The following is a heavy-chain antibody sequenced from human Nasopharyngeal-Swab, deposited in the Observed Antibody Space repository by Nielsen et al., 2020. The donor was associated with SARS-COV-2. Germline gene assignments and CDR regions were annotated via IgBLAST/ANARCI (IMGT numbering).Heavy chain of an antibody. D-gene: IGHD3-10*01. CDR1: GFTFSSYA. CDR2: ISSNGGST. Sequence: GESLKISCSASGFTFSSYAMHWVRQAPGKGLEYVSAISSNGGSTYYADSVKGRFTISGDNSKNTLYLQMSSLRAEDTAVYYCVRITMVRGADYWGQGTLVTVSS. V-gene: IGHV3-64D*09. CDR3: VRITMVRGADY. J-gene: IGHJ4*02.